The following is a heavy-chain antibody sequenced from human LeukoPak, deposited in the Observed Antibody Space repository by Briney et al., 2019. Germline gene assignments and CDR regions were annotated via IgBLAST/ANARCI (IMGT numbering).Heavy chain of an antibody. CDR3: ARNLEYSSSNYYYYYMDV. D-gene: IGHD6-6*01. V-gene: IGHV1-69*10. J-gene: IGHJ6*03. Sequence: ASVKVSCTASGGTFSNYAISWVRQVPGQGLEWMGGIIPMLGIANYAQKFQGRITITAYESTGTAYMELSSLRSEDTAVYYCARNLEYSSSNYYYYYMDVWGKGTTVTVSS. CDR1: GGTFSNYA. CDR2: IIPMLGIA.